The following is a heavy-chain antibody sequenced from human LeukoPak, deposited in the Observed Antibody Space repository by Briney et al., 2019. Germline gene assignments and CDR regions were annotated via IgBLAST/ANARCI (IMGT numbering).Heavy chain of an antibody. V-gene: IGHV3-21*04. Sequence: GGSLRLSCAASGFTFSSYSMNWVRQAPGKGLEWVSSISSSSSYIYYADSVKGRFTISRDNAKNSLYLQMNSLRAEDTAVYYCAKANYDFWSGYYTGLAFDIWGQGTMVTVSS. CDR3: AKANYDFWSGYYTGLAFDI. D-gene: IGHD3-3*01. CDR2: ISSSSSYI. CDR1: GFTFSSYS. J-gene: IGHJ3*02.